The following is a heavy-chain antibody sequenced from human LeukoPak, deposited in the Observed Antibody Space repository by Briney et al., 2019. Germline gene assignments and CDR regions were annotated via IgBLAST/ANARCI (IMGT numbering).Heavy chain of an antibody. Sequence: PSETLSLTCTVSGDSISSSRYYWGWIRQPPGKGLEWIGSVSYSGSPYYNPSLKSRVTTSVDTSKNQFSLKLSSVTVADTAVYYCARLPLPGYGDYKKYYFDYWGQGTLVTVSS. D-gene: IGHD4-17*01. CDR1: GDSISSSRYY. V-gene: IGHV4-39*01. J-gene: IGHJ4*02. CDR2: VSYSGSP. CDR3: ARLPLPGYGDYKKYYFDY.